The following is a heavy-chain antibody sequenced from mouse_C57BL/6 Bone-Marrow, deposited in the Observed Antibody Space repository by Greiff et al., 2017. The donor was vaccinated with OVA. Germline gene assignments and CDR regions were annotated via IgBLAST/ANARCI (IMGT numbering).Heavy chain of an antibody. CDR3: ARIGTGYFDY. V-gene: IGHV5-6*01. Sequence: EVKLVESGGDLVKPGGSLKLSCAASGFTFSSYGMSWVRQTPDKRLEWVATISSGGSYTYYPDSVKGRFTISRDNAKNTLYLQMSSLKSEDTAMYYCARIGTGYFDYWGQGTTLTVSS. CDR2: ISSGGSYT. CDR1: GFTFSSYG. D-gene: IGHD4-1*01. J-gene: IGHJ2*01.